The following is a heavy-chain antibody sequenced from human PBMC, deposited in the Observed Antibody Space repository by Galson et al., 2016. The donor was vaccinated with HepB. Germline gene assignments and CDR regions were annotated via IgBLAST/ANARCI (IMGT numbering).Heavy chain of an antibody. V-gene: IGHV3-23*01. CDR2: IDGPTPNT. D-gene: IGHD6-19*01. J-gene: IGHJ4*02. CDR1: GFTFRNYA. CDR3: TTWLSHHFDY. Sequence: SLRLSCAASGFTFRNYALSWVRRAPGKGLEWVSHIDGPTPNTHYADSVRGRFSIYRDNSRGTLYLQMDSLTAEDSAIYYCTTWLSHHFDYWDQGTRVTVSS.